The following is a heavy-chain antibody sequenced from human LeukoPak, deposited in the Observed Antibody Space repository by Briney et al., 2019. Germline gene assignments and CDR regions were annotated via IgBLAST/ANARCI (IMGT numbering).Heavy chain of an antibody. D-gene: IGHD2-15*01. CDR1: GYSFTSYW. Sequence: GESLKISCKGSGYSFTSYWIGWVRQMPGKGLEWMGIIYPGDSDTRYSPSFQGRVTTSADKSISTAYLQWSSLKAADTAMYYCARGLYCSGGLCYLSDWGQGTLVTVSS. V-gene: IGHV5-51*01. J-gene: IGHJ4*02. CDR2: IYPGDSDT. CDR3: ARGLYCSGGLCYLSD.